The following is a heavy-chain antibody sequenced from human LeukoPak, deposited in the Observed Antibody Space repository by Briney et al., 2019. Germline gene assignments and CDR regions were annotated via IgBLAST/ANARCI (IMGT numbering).Heavy chain of an antibody. V-gene: IGHV3-15*01. CDR3: TTDVVDLYIVLFDY. J-gene: IGHJ4*02. CDR2: IKSKTDGGTT. CDR1: GFTFSNAW. D-gene: IGHD2-2*01. Sequence: PGGSLRLSCAASGFTFSNAWMSWVRQAPGKGLEWVGRIKSKTDGGTTDYAAPVKGRFTISRDDSKNTLYLQMNSLKTEDTAVYYCTTDVVDLYIVLFDYWGQGTLVTVSS.